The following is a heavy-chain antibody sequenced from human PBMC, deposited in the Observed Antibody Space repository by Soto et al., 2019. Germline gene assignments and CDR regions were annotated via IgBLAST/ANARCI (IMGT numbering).Heavy chain of an antibody. V-gene: IGHV5-51*01. J-gene: IGHJ3*02. CDR3: ARHPGGYCSSTSCPENAFDI. Sequence: PGESLKISCKGSGYSFTSYWIGWVRQMPGKGLGWMGIIYPGDSDTRYSPSFQGQVTISADKSISTAYLQWSSLKASDTAMYYCARHPGGYCSSTSCPENAFDIWGQGTMVTVSS. CDR2: IYPGDSDT. D-gene: IGHD2-2*01. CDR1: GYSFTSYW.